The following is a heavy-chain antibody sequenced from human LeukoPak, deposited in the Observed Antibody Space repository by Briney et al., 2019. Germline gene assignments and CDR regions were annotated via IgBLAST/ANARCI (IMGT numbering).Heavy chain of an antibody. D-gene: IGHD3-9*01. CDR3: ARDLDWGAFDA. CDR1: GFTFGSYG. J-gene: IGHJ5*02. CDR2: IRYDRSNK. V-gene: IGHV3-30*02. Sequence: PGGSLRLSCAASGFTFGSYGMHWVRQAPCQGLELMAFIRYDRSNKYYAESVKRRFTISRDNSKNTVSLQMNSLRAEDTALYYCARDLDWGAFDAWGQGTLVTVSS.